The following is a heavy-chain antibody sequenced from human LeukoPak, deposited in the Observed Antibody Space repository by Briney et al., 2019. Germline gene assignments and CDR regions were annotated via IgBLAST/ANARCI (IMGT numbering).Heavy chain of an antibody. Sequence: SETLSLTCAVSGGSINSSSHYWGWIRQPPGKGLEWIGSIYYSGSTYYNPSLESRVTISVDTSKNQFTLKLSSVTAADTAVYYCATSIAVLGFDYWGQGTLVTVSS. CDR1: GGSINSSSHY. CDR3: ATSIAVLGFDY. D-gene: IGHD2-15*01. V-gene: IGHV4-39*06. CDR2: IYYSGST. J-gene: IGHJ4*02.